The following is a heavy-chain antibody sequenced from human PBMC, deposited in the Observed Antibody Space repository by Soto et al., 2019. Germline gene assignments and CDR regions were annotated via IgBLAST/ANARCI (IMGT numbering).Heavy chain of an antibody. Sequence: GGSLRLSCAASGFTFSSYGMHWVRQAPGKGLEWVAVISYDGSNKYYADSVKGRFTISRDNSKNTLYLQMNSLRAEDTAVYYCAKDPSAAGTASYGMDVWGQGTTGTAP. CDR3: AKDPSAAGTASYGMDV. V-gene: IGHV3-30*18. CDR2: ISYDGSNK. D-gene: IGHD6-13*01. CDR1: GFTFSSYG. J-gene: IGHJ6*02.